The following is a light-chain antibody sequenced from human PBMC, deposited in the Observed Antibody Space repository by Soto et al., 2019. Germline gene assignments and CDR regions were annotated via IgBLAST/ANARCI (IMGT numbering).Light chain of an antibody. J-gene: IGKJ2*01. CDR2: GAS. Sequence: EIVLTQSPGTLSLSPGERATLSCRASQSVSSSYLAWYQQKPGQAPRLLIYGASSRATGIPDRFSGSGSGTDFTLTISRLEPDDFAVYYCQQYGSYPLFTFGQGTKLEIK. V-gene: IGKV3-20*01. CDR3: QQYGSYPLFT. CDR1: QSVSSSY.